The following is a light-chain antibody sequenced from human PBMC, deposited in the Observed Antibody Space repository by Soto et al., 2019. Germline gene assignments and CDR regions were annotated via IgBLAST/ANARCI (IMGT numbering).Light chain of an antibody. CDR1: ELGDKY. CDR3: QTWDNGLI. Sequence: SYELTQPPSVSVSPGQTAIITCSGDELGDKYVSWYHQKPGQSPVMVISQDDKRPSGIPERFSGSNSGNTATLTISGTQAMDEADYYCQTWDNGLIFGGGTQLTVL. CDR2: QDD. J-gene: IGLJ2*01. V-gene: IGLV3-1*01.